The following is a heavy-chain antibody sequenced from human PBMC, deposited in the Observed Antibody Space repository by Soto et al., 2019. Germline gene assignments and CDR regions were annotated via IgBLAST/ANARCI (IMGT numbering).Heavy chain of an antibody. V-gene: IGHV3-30*18. D-gene: IGHD3-22*01. CDR3: AKCHTMIDYYYGMDV. CDR1: GFTFSSYG. J-gene: IGHJ6*02. CDR2: ISYDGSNK. Sequence: QVQLVESGGGVVQPGRSLRLSCAASGFTFSSYGMHWVRQAPGKGLEWVAVISYDGSNKYYADSVKGRFTISRDNSKNTLYLQMNSLRAEDTAVYYCAKCHTMIDYYYGMDVWGQGTTVTVSS.